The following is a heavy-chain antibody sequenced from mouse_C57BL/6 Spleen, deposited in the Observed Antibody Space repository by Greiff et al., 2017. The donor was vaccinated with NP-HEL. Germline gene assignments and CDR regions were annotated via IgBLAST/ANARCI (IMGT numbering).Heavy chain of an antibody. CDR1: GFTFSDFY. CDR3: ARALEPWYFDV. CDR2: SRNKANDYTT. V-gene: IGHV7-1*01. J-gene: IGHJ1*03. Sequence: EVQGVESGGGLVQSGRSLRLSCATSGFTFSDFYMEWVRQAPGKGLEWIAASRNKANDYTTEYSASVKGRFIVSRDTSQSILYLQMNALRAEDSAIYYCARALEPWYFDVWGTGTTVTVSS.